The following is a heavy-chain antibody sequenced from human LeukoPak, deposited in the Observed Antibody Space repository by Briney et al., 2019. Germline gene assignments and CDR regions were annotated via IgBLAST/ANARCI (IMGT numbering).Heavy chain of an antibody. J-gene: IGHJ4*02. D-gene: IGHD6-19*01. CDR3: AKWASSGWSFDY. Sequence: GGSLRLSCAASGFTFSSYGMSWVRQAPGKGLELVSGISVSGVSTYYVDSVQGRFTISRDNSKNTLYLQMNSLRAEDTAVYYCAKWASSGWSFDYWGQGTLVTVSS. CDR1: GFTFSSYG. CDR2: ISVSGVST. V-gene: IGHV3-23*01.